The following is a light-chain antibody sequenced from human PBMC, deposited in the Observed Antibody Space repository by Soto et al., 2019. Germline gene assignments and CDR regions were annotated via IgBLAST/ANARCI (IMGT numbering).Light chain of an antibody. CDR1: QSVSSD. CDR3: QQYNNWPPWT. Sequence: EIVMTQSPATLSVSPGERVTLSCRASQSVSSDLVWYQQKSGQAPRLLIYGASTRATGIPARFSGSGSGTEFTLTINSLQSEDFAVYYCQQYNNWPPWTFGQGTKVDIK. V-gene: IGKV3-15*01. J-gene: IGKJ1*01. CDR2: GAS.